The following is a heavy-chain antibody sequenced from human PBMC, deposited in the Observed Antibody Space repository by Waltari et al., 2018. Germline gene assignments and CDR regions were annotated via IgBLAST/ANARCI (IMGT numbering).Heavy chain of an antibody. Sequence: QVQLVQSGAEVKKPGASVKVSCKASGYTFTSYYMHWVRQAPGQGLEWMGIINPSGGSTSYAQKVQVRVTMTRDTSTSTVYMELSSLRSEDTAVYYCARGGIVVVPAASYGMDVWGQGTTVTVSS. J-gene: IGHJ6*02. CDR3: ARGGIVVVPAASYGMDV. D-gene: IGHD2-2*01. CDR2: INPSGGST. CDR1: GYTFTSYY. V-gene: IGHV1-46*01.